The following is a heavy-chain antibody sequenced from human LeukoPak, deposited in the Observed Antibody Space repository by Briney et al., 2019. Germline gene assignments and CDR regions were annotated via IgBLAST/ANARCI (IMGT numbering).Heavy chain of an antibody. CDR3: ASRASRGYYYVGLSAFDY. CDR2: IYYSGGT. D-gene: IGHD3-22*01. CDR1: GGSISSSSYY. Sequence: SETLSLTCTVSGGSISSSSYYWGWIRQPPGKGLEWIGSIYYSGGTYYNPSLKSRVTISVDTSKNQFSLKLSSVTAADTAVYYCASRASRGYYYVGLSAFDYWGQGTLVTVSS. J-gene: IGHJ4*02. V-gene: IGHV4-39*01.